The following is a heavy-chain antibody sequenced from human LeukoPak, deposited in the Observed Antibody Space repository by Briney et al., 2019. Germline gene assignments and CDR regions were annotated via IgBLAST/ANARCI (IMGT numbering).Heavy chain of an antibody. CDR3: AKLPAAGGDYVYMDS. CDR2: IARSGGYT. Sequence: PGGSLRLSCAASGFTFTNYAMTWVRPAPGKGLEWVSAIARSGGYTYYADSVRGRFTISRDNSKNTLYLQMSSLRAEDTAVYYCAKLPAAGGDYVYMDSWGQGTLVTVSS. J-gene: IGHJ4*02. V-gene: IGHV3-23*01. D-gene: IGHD3-16*01. CDR1: GFTFTNYA.